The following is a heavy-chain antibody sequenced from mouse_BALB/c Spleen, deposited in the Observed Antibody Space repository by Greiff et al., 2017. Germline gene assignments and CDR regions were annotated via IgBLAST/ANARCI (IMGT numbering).Heavy chain of an antibody. Sequence: QVQLQQSGAELVKPGTSVKLSCKASGYNFTSYWINWVKLRPGQGLEWIGDIYPGSGSTNYNEKFKSKATLTVDTSSSTAYMQLSSLASEDSALYYCARWGFAYWGQGTLVTVSA. J-gene: IGHJ3*01. V-gene: IGHV1-55*01. CDR2: IYPGSGST. CDR1: GYNFTSYW. CDR3: ARWGFAY.